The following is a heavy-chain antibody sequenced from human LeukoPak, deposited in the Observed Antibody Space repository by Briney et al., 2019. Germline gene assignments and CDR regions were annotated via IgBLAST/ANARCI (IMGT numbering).Heavy chain of an antibody. J-gene: IGHJ4*02. D-gene: IGHD1-7*01. CDR1: GYTFTSYD. Sequence: ASVKVSCKASGYTFTSYDINWVRQATGQGLEWMGWMNPNSGNTGYAQKFQGRVTITRNTSISTAYMELSSLRSEDTAVYYCARSGRNYVGDEGDYWGQGTLVTVSS. V-gene: IGHV1-8*03. CDR2: MNPNSGNT. CDR3: ARSGRNYVGDEGDY.